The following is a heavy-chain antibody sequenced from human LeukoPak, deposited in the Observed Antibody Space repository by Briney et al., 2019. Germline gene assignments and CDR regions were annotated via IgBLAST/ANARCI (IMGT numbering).Heavy chain of an antibody. CDR2: IKQDGSEK. CDR1: GFTFSTYW. Sequence: GGSLRLSCAASGFTFSTYWMSRVRQAPGKGLEWVANIKQDGSEKYYVDSVKGRFTISRDNAKNSLYLQMNSLRAEDTAVYYCATNYYDSSGYYYPIDYWGQGTLVTVSS. CDR3: ATNYYDSSGYYYPIDY. J-gene: IGHJ4*02. V-gene: IGHV3-7*01. D-gene: IGHD3-22*01.